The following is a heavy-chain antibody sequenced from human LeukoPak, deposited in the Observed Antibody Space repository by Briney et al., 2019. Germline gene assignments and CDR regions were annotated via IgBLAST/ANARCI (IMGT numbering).Heavy chain of an antibody. Sequence: SETLSLTCTVSGGSISSSSYYWGWIRQPPGKGLEWIGSIYYSGSTYYNPSLKSRVTISVDTSKNQFSLKLSSVTAADTAVYYCARGPGGEGWYLSWGQGTLVTVSS. CDR3: ARGPGGEGWYLS. D-gene: IGHD6-19*01. V-gene: IGHV4-39*07. CDR2: IYYSGST. J-gene: IGHJ4*02. CDR1: GGSISSSSYY.